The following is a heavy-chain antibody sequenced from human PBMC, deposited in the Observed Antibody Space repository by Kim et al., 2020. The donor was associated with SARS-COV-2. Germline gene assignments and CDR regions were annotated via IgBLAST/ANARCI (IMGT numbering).Heavy chain of an antibody. D-gene: IGHD6-19*01. Sequence: YPDSVKGQFTISRDNAKNTLYRQMNSLRAEDTAVYYCAKSRLVRFFAFDYWGQGTLVTVSS. CDR3: AKSRLVRFFAFDY. J-gene: IGHJ4*02. V-gene: IGHV3-23*01.